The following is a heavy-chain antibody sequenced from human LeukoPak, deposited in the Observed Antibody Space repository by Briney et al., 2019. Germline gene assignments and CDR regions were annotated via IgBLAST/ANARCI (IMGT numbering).Heavy chain of an antibody. CDR2: TSPDGSNK. J-gene: IGHJ5*02. D-gene: IGHD3-22*01. Sequence: PGRSLRLSCAASGFTFSDYGIHWVRLAPGKGIEWVGVTSPDGSNKFYADSVKGRFTVSRDNSKNTLYLQMNSLRAEDTAVYYCARDNDPDYSSSPGWFDLWGQGTLVTVSS. V-gene: IGHV3-30*06. CDR1: GFTFSDYG. CDR3: ARDNDPDYSSSPGWFDL.